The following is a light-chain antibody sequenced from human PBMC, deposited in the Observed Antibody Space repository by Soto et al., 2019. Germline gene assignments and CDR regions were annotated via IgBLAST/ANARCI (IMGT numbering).Light chain of an antibody. CDR1: QSISSW. J-gene: IGKJ1*01. CDR2: DAS. Sequence: DIQMTQSPSTLSASVGDRVTITCRASQSISSWLAWYQQKPGKAPKLLIYDASSLESGVPSRFSGSGSGTEFTLTISSLQPDDVATYYCQQYNSYSETFCQGTKVEIK. CDR3: QQYNSYSET. V-gene: IGKV1-5*01.